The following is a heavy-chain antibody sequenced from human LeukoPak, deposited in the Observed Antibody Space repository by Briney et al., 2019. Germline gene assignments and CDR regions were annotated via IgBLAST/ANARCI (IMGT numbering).Heavy chain of an antibody. CDR1: GFTFDDYT. J-gene: IGHJ6*02. D-gene: IGHD6-19*01. Sequence: GGSLRLSCAASGFTFDDYTMHWVRQAPGKGLEWVSLISWDGGSTYYADSVKGRFTISRDNSKNSLYLQMNSLRTEDTALYYCAKGKVLADHYGMDVWGQGTTVTVSS. CDR3: AKGKVLADHYGMDV. CDR2: ISWDGGST. V-gene: IGHV3-43*01.